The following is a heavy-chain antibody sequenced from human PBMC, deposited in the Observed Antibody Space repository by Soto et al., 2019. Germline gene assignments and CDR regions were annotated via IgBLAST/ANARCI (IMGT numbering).Heavy chain of an antibody. CDR1: GGSISSGGYS. CDR3: ARVPSP. CDR2: IYHSGSS. J-gene: IGHJ5*02. V-gene: IGHV4-30-2*01. Sequence: QLQLQESGSGLVKPSQTLSPTCAVSGGSISSGGYSWSWIRQPPGKGLEWIGYIYHSGSSYYNSSLKSRVSIAVDMSKNQFSLKLSSVTAADTAVYYCARVPSPWGQGTLVTVSS.